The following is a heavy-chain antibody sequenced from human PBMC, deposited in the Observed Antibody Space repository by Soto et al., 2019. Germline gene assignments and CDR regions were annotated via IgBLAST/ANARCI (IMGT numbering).Heavy chain of an antibody. J-gene: IGHJ6*02. CDR3: ARTRSFTLGFYYDGMDV. CDR1: GYSFASYW. V-gene: IGHV5-51*01. Sequence: GESLKLSCQGSGYSFASYWIGWVSQMPGKDLEWMGIIYPGDSDTRYSPSFQGQVTISADKSLRTAYLQWTSLKASDTALYYCARTRSFTLGFYYDGMDVWGQGTTVTVS. D-gene: IGHD6-6*01. CDR2: IYPGDSDT.